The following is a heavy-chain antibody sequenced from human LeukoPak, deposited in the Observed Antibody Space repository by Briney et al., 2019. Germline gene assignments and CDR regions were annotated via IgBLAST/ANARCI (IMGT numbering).Heavy chain of an antibody. CDR1: GFTFSSYA. CDR3: ARDKGSSSWYLICDY. V-gene: IGHV3-30*04. D-gene: IGHD6-13*01. Sequence: GGSLRLSCAASGFTFSSYAMHWVRQAPGKGLEWVAVISYDGSNKYYADSVKGRFTISRDNSKNTLYLQMNSLRAEDTAVYYCARDKGSSSWYLICDYWGQGTLVTVSS. J-gene: IGHJ4*02. CDR2: ISYDGSNK.